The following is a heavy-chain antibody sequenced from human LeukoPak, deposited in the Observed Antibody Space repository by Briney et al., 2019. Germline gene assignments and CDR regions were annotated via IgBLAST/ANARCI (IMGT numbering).Heavy chain of an antibody. V-gene: IGHV4-59*08. CDR1: GGSISNYY. CDR3: ARFPRYYGSGSSYNRVDY. J-gene: IGHJ4*02. Sequence: SETLSLTCTVSGGSISNYYWNWIRQPPGKGLEWIGYIYYTGNTNYNPSLKSRVTISVDTSKNQFSLQLSSVTAADTAVYYCARFPRYYGSGSSYNRVDYWGQGTLVTVSS. D-gene: IGHD3-10*01. CDR2: IYYTGNT.